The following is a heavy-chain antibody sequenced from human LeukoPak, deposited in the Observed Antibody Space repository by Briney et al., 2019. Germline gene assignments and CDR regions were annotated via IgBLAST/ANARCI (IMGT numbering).Heavy chain of an antibody. D-gene: IGHD3-22*01. CDR2: IYPGDSDT. V-gene: IGHV5-51*01. CDR3: ASPLGRYESSGTFKDY. J-gene: IGHJ4*02. CDR1: GYSFTSYW. Sequence: GESLKFSCKGSGYSFTSYWNGWVRQLPGKGLEWMGIIYPGDSDTRYSPSFQGQVTISADKSISTAYLQWSSLKASDTAMYYCASPLGRYESSGTFKDYWGQGTLVTVSS.